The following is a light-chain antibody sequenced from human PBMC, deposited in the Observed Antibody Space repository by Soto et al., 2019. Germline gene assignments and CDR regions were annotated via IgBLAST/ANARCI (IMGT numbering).Light chain of an antibody. J-gene: IGLJ2*01. CDR3: GTWTTSTTMI. CDR2: ENN. CDR1: SSNIGNNY. V-gene: IGLV1-51*02. Sequence: QAVVTQPPSVSAAPGQKVTISCSGSSSNIGNNYVSWYQQLPGTAPKLLIYENNKRPSGIPDRFSGSKSGTSATLGITGLQTGDEADYYCGTWTTSTTMIFGGGTKVTVL.